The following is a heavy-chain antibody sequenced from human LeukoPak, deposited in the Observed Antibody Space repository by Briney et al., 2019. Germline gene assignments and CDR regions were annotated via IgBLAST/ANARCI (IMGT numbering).Heavy chain of an antibody. Sequence: SETLSLTCTVSGGSISPYYWSWIRQPPGKGLEWLGYIYYSGNTDYNPSLKSKVAISVDTSKNQFSLKLSSVTAADTAVYYCARSTGSTMFIDYWGQGTLVTVSS. D-gene: IGHD3-10*02. CDR1: GGSISPYY. V-gene: IGHV4-59*01. CDR3: ARSTGSTMFIDY. J-gene: IGHJ4*02. CDR2: IYYSGNT.